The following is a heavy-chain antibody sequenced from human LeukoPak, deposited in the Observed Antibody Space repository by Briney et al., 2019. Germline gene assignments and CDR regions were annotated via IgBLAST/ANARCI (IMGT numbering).Heavy chain of an antibody. Sequence: SETLSLTCTVSGYSISSGYYWGWIRQPPGKGLEWIGGIYHSGSTYYNPSLKSRVTISVDTSKNQFSLKLSSVTAADTAVYYCARSNPTTYPYYYYMDVWGKGTTVTVSS. CDR3: ARSNPTTYPYYYYMDV. CDR1: GYSISSGYY. V-gene: IGHV4-38-2*02. CDR2: IYHSGST. D-gene: IGHD1-1*01. J-gene: IGHJ6*03.